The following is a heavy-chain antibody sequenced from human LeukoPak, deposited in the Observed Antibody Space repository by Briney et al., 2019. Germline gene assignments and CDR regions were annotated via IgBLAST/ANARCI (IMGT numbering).Heavy chain of an antibody. Sequence: ASVKVSCKASGYTFTGYYMHWVRQAPGQGLEWMGWINPNSGGTNYAQKFQGRVTMTRDTSISTAYMELSRLRSDDTAVYYCAREGAAGHYYYYYYMDVWGQGTLVTVSS. V-gene: IGHV1-2*02. CDR2: INPNSGGT. D-gene: IGHD6-13*01. CDR1: GYTFTGYY. CDR3: AREGAAGHYYYYYYMDV. J-gene: IGHJ6*03.